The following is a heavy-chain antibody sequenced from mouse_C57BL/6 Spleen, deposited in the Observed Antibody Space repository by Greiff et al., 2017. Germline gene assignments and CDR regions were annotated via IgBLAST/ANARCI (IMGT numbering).Heavy chain of an antibody. CDR1: GYTFTGYW. Sequence: QVQLKQSGAELMKPGASVKLSCKATGYTFTGYWIEWVKQRPGHGLEWIGEILPGSGSTNYNEKFKGQAPFTADTSSNTAYMQLSSLTTEDSAIYYCARGTTVVDWYFDVWGTGTTVTVSS. CDR2: ILPGSGST. V-gene: IGHV1-9*01. CDR3: ARGTTVVDWYFDV. D-gene: IGHD1-1*01. J-gene: IGHJ1*03.